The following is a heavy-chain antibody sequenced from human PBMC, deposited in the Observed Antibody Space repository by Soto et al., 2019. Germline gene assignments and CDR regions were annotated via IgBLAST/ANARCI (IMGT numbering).Heavy chain of an antibody. V-gene: IGHV3-23*01. J-gene: IGHJ3*02. CDR3: AKDIFYYYDSSGYYLDAFDI. CDR2: ISGSGGST. Sequence: EVQLLESGGGLVQPGGSLRLSCAASGFTFSSYAMSWVRQAPGKGLEWVSAISGSGGSTYYADSVKGRFTISRDNSKNRLYLQMNSLRAEDTAVYYCAKDIFYYYDSSGYYLDAFDIWGQGTMVTVSS. CDR1: GFTFSSYA. D-gene: IGHD3-22*01.